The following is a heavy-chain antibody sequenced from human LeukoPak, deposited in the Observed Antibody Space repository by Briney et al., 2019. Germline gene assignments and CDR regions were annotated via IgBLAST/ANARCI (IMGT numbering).Heavy chain of an antibody. CDR2: INSDVSST. V-gene: IGHV3-74*01. D-gene: IGHD3-9*01. CDR1: GFTFSSYW. CDR3: ARVASHYDILTGFYYYYGMDV. J-gene: IGHJ6*02. Sequence: PGGSLRLSCAASGFTFSSYWMHWVRQAPGKGLVWVSRINSDVSSTSYADSVKGRFTISRDNSKNTLYLQMNSLRAEDTAVYYCARVASHYDILTGFYYYYGMDVWGQGTTVTVSS.